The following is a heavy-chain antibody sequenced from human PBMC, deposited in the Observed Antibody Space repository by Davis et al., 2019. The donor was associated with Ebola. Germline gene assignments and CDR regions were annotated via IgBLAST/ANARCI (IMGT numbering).Heavy chain of an antibody. V-gene: IGHV1-18*01. CDR3: ARDLGIVVVPAAIQSQNYYYYYGMDV. CDR1: GYTFTSYA. Sequence: ASVKVSCKASGYTFTSYAMHWVRQAPGQGLEWMGWISAYNGNTNYAQKLQGRVTMTADTSTSTAYMELRSLRSDDTAVYYCARDLGIVVVPAAIQSQNYYYYYGMDVWGQGTTVTVSS. J-gene: IGHJ6*02. CDR2: ISAYNGNT. D-gene: IGHD2-2*02.